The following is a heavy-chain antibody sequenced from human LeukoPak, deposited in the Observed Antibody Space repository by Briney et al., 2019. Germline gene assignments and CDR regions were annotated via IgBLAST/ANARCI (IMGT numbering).Heavy chain of an antibody. CDR1: GFTLSDYY. CDR2: TRKKAKGYTT. J-gene: IGHJ4*02. CDR3: ARAQSDSSGYYYVGDY. D-gene: IGHD3-22*01. V-gene: IGHV3-72*01. Sequence: GGSLRLSCAASGFTLSDYYMDWVRQAPGQGLEWVARTRKKAKGYTTEYAASVKGRFTISRDDSKNSVDLQMNSLITEDAAVYYCARAQSDSSGYYYVGDYWGQGTLVTVSS.